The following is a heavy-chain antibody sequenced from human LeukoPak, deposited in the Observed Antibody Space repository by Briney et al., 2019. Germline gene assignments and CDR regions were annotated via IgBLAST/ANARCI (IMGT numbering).Heavy chain of an antibody. CDR1: GYSFTSYW. CDR2: IYPADSDT. J-gene: IGHJ6*03. Sequence: NLGESLKISCKGSGYSFTSYWIGWVRQMPGKGLEWMGVIYPADSDTRYSPSFQGQVTISADKSISTAYLQWSSLKASDTAMYYCARYSGSYLITYYYYYYMDVWGKGTTVTVSS. D-gene: IGHD1-26*01. V-gene: IGHV5-51*01. CDR3: ARYSGSYLITYYYYYYMDV.